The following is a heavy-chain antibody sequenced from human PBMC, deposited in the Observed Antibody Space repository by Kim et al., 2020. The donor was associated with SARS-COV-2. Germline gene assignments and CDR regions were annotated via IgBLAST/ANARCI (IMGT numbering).Heavy chain of an antibody. J-gene: IGHJ6*03. Sequence: SETLSLTCTVSGGSISSSSYYWGWLRQPPGRGLEWIGSIYYSGSTYDNPSLKSRVTISVDTYTNQFSLKLSSVTAADTAVYYWTSQYSGYSYGYMDVWG. D-gene: IGHD5-18*01. CDR2: IYYSGST. CDR3: TSQYSGYSYGYMDV. V-gene: IGHV4-39*01. CDR1: GGSISSSSYY.